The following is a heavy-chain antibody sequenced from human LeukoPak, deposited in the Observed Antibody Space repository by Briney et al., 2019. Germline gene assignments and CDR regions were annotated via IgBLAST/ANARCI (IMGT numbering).Heavy chain of an antibody. J-gene: IGHJ4*02. Sequence: GASLRLSCAASGFTFSSYCMLWVRQAPGKGLEWVAVISYDGNNKYYADSVKGRFTISRDDSKNTLYLQMNSLRAEDTAVYYCARAAMYYYDIWDYWGQGTLVTVSS. CDR3: ARAAMYYYDIWDY. CDR2: ISYDGNNK. CDR1: GFTFSSYC. V-gene: IGHV3-30*03. D-gene: IGHD3-22*01.